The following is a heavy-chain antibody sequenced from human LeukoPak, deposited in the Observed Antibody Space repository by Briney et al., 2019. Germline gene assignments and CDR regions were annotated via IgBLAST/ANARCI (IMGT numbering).Heavy chain of an antibody. J-gene: IGHJ4*02. CDR2: INPNSGGT. CDR3: ARIARSEYSSSR. CDR1: GYTFTGYY. V-gene: IGHV1-2*02. Sequence: ASVKVSCKASGYTFTGYYMHWVRRAPGQGLEWMGWINPNSGGTNYAQKFQGRVTMTRDTSISTAYMELSRLRSDDTAVYYCARIARSEYSSSRWGQGTLVTVSS. D-gene: IGHD6-6*01.